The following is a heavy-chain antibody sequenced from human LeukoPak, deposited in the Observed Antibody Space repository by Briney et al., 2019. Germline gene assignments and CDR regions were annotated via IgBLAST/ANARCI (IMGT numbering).Heavy chain of an antibody. Sequence: SETLSLTCTVSGGSISSYYWSWIRQPAGKGLEWIGRIYYSGSTYYNPSLKSRVTISVDTSKNQFSLKLSSVTAADTAVYYCARQYFTYYYGSGSYNPPYYYYYGMDVWGQGTTVTVSS. J-gene: IGHJ6*02. V-gene: IGHV4-59*05. D-gene: IGHD3-10*01. CDR2: IYYSGST. CDR3: ARQYFTYYYGSGSYNPPYYYYYGMDV. CDR1: GGSISSYY.